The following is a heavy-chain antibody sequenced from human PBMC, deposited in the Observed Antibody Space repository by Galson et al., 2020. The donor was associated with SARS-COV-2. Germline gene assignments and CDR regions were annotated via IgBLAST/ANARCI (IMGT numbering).Heavy chain of an antibody. CDR2: IDPSDSYN. CDR1: GYSFTNYW. Sequence: HGESLKISCNGSGYSFTNYWISWVRQMPGKGLEWMGRIDPSDSYNNYSPSFQGHVTISADKSISTAYLQWSSLKASDTAMYYCARAEAAAGIWFDYWGQGTLVTVYS. V-gene: IGHV5-10-1*01. CDR3: ARAEAAAGIWFDY. J-gene: IGHJ4*02. D-gene: IGHD6-13*01.